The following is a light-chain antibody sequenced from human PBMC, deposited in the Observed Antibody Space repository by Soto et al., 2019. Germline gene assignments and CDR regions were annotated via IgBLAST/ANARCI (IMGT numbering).Light chain of an antibody. V-gene: IGKV3-11*01. J-gene: IGKJ1*01. CDR1: QSVSSY. Sequence: EIVLPQSPATLSLSPGERATLSCRASQSVSSYLAWYQQKPGQAPRLLIYDASNRATGIPARFSGSGSGTDFTLTISSLEPEDFAVYYCQQRSTTWTFGQGTKVEIK. CDR3: QQRSTTWT. CDR2: DAS.